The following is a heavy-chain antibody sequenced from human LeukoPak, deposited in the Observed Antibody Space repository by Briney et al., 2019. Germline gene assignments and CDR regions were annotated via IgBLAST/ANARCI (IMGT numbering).Heavy chain of an antibody. CDR3: ARHLWGYYFDY. CDR1: GGSISSSSYY. Sequence: SETLSLTCTVSGGSISSSSYYWGWIRQPPGKGLEWIGAIYYSGSTYYNPSLKSRVTISVDTSKNQFSLNLRFGTAADTALYFCARHLWGYYFDYWGQGTLVTVSS. V-gene: IGHV4-39*01. CDR2: IYYSGST. D-gene: IGHD2/OR15-2a*01. J-gene: IGHJ4*02.